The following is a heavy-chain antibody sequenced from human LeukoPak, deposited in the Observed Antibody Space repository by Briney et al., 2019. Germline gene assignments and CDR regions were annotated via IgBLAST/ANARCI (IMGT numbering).Heavy chain of an antibody. Sequence: PSETPSLTCTVSGGSISSSSYYWGWIRQPPGKGLEWIGSIYYSGSTYYNPSLKSRVTISVDTSKNQFSLKLSSVTAADTAVYYCARESNWNYSTDYWGQGTLVTVSS. CDR3: ARESNWNYSTDY. V-gene: IGHV4-39*07. CDR2: IYYSGST. J-gene: IGHJ4*02. CDR1: GGSISSSSYY. D-gene: IGHD1-7*01.